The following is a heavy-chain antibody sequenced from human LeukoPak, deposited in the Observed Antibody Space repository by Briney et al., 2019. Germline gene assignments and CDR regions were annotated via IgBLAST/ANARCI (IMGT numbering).Heavy chain of an antibody. V-gene: IGHV3-23*01. CDR1: GFTFNIYA. D-gene: IGHD2-2*01. J-gene: IGHJ4*02. CDR3: AKGQAGSCSGSRCYHSDF. Sequence: GSLRLSCAASGFTFNIYAMTWVRQAPEKGPECISAISGADPGTFYADSVKGRFTIPRDNSRNTLYLQMNSLRAEDSAVYYCAKGQAGSCSGSRCYHSDFWGQGSLVTVSS. CDR2: ISGADPGT.